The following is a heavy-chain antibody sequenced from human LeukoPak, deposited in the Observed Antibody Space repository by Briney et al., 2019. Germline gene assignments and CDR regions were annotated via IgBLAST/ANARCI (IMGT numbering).Heavy chain of an antibody. J-gene: IGHJ6*03. CDR2: INENGGRT. CDR3: PKLYGDTYSDHYDMDV. CDR1: GFTFSNYA. Sequence: GGSLRLSCAASGFTFSNYAMSWVRQAPGKGLEWVSDINENGGRTYYADSVKGRFTISRDNAKNTLYLQMNSLRAEDTAVYYCPKLYGDTYSDHYDMDVCGKETTVTV. V-gene: IGHV3-23*01. D-gene: IGHD4-17*01.